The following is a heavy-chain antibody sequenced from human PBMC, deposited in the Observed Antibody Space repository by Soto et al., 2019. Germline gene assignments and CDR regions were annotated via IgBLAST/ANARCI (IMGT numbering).Heavy chain of an antibody. Sequence: QVQLQESGPGLVKPSQTLSLTCTVSGGSISSGGYYWSWIRQHPGKGLEWIGYIDYSGSTYYNPSLKSRVTISVDTSKNQFSLKLSSVTAADTAVYYCARTKGGSIAARRSAFDIWGQGTMVTVSS. CDR3: ARTKGGSIAARRSAFDI. CDR1: GGSISSGGYY. V-gene: IGHV4-31*03. D-gene: IGHD6-6*01. CDR2: IDYSGST. J-gene: IGHJ3*02.